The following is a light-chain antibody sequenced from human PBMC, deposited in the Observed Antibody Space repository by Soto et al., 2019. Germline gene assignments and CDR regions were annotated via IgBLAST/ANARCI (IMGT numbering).Light chain of an antibody. CDR3: YQYDNLPGL. V-gene: IGKV1-33*01. CDR1: QDISNY. J-gene: IGKJ4*01. Sequence: DVPMTQSPSSLSASVGDRVTITCQASQDISNYLNWYQQKPGKAPKLLTYDASDLETGVPSRFSGSGSGTDFTFTISSLQPEEIATYYWYQYDNLPGLVGGGTEVEIK. CDR2: DAS.